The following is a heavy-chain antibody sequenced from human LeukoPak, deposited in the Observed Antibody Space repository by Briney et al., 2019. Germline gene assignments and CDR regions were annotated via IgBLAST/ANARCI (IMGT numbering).Heavy chain of an antibody. CDR2: IYYSGST. CDR1: GGSISSYY. J-gene: IGHJ4*02. D-gene: IGHD3-16*02. CDR3: ARHSNSSGLRLGELSSYYFDY. V-gene: IGHV4-59*08. Sequence: SETLSLTCTVSGGSISSYYWSWIRQPPGKGLEWIGYIYYSGSTNYNPSLKSRVTISVDTSKNQFSLKLSSVTAADTAVYYCARHSNSSGLRLGELSSYYFDYWGQGTLVTVSS.